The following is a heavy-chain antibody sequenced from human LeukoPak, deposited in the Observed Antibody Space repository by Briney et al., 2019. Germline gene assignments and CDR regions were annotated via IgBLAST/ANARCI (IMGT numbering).Heavy chain of an antibody. CDR3: ARRGLWFGELLYRHNWFDP. CDR1: GGSFSGYY. CDR2: INHSGST. D-gene: IGHD3-10*01. Sequence: SETLSLTCAVYGGSFSGYYWSWIRQPPGKGLEWIGEINHSGSTNYNPSLKSRVTISVDTSKNQFSLKLSSVTAADTAVYYCARRGLWFGELLYRHNWFDPWGQGTLVTVSS. V-gene: IGHV4-34*01. J-gene: IGHJ5*02.